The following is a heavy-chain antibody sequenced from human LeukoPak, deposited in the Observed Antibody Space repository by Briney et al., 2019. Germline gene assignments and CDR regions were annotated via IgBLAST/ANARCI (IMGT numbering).Heavy chain of an antibody. CDR3: ARVYGDYETHLDY. V-gene: IGHV4-59*01. CDR2: IYYSGST. CDR1: GGSFSSYY. Sequence: PSETLSLTCAVYGGSFSSYYWSWIRQPPGKGLEWIGYIYYSGSTNYNPSLKSRVTISVDTSKNQFSLKLSSVTAADTAVYYCARVYGDYETHLDYWGQGTLVTVSS. D-gene: IGHD4-17*01. J-gene: IGHJ4*02.